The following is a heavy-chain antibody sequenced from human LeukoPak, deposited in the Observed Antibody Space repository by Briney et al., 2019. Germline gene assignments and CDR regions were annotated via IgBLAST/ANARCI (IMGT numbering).Heavy chain of an antibody. V-gene: IGHV3-7*01. J-gene: IGHJ4*02. CDR2: IKEDGSEK. CDR1: GFTFSYFW. D-gene: IGHD3-22*01. Sequence: GGSLRLSCAASGFTFSYFWMGWVRQAPGKGLEWVANIKEDGSEKYYVDSVKGRFTISRDNAKNSLYLQMNSLRAEDTAVYYCAREYYYDSSGYGSFGYWGQGTLVTVSS. CDR3: AREYYYDSSGYGSFGY.